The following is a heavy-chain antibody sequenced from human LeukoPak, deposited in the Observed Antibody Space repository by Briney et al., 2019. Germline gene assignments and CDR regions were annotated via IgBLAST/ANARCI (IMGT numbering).Heavy chain of an antibody. CDR3: ARGRGWIVVVPAAIPAGLEYYFDY. J-gene: IGHJ4*02. Sequence: SETLSLTCTVSGGSISSSSYSWSWIRQPPGKGLEWIGEINHSGSTNYNPSLKSRVTISVDTSKNQFSLKLSSVTAADTAVYYCARGRGWIVVVPAAIPAGLEYYFDYWGQGTLVTVSS. CDR1: GGSISSSSYS. V-gene: IGHV4-39*07. D-gene: IGHD2-2*02. CDR2: INHSGST.